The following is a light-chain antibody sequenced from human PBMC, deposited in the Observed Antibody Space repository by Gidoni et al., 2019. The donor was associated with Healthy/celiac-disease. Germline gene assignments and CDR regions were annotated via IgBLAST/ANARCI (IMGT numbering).Light chain of an antibody. CDR3: QQYNSYSTWT. CDR2: DAS. Sequence: DIQMTQSPSTLSASVGDRVTITCRASQSISSWLAWYQQKPGKAPKLLIYDASSLESGVPSMFSGSGSGTEFTLTISSLQHDDFATYYCQQYNSYSTWTFGQGTKVEIK. CDR1: QSISSW. J-gene: IGKJ1*01. V-gene: IGKV1-5*01.